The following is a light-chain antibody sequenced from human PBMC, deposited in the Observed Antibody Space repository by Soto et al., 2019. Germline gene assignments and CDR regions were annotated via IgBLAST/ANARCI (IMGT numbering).Light chain of an antibody. V-gene: IGKV3-20*01. Sequence: EIVLTQSPGTVSLSPGERATLSCRASQSVSSSYLAWYQQKPGQAPRLLIYGASSRATGIPDRFSGSGSGTDFTLTISRLEPEDFAVYFCQRYGSSPLITFGQGTRLEI. J-gene: IGKJ5*01. CDR2: GAS. CDR3: QRYGSSPLIT. CDR1: QSVSSSY.